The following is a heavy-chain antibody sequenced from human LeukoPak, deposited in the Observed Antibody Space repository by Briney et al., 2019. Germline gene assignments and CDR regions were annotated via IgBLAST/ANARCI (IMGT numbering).Heavy chain of an antibody. CDR2: INPKNGGT. D-gene: IGHD6-25*01. Sequence: GASVKVSCKASGYNFAHNIHWVRQAPGQGHEFMGWINPKNGGTKYAQNFQGRVTMTRDTSISTVYMELSSIGSDDTAVYYCVVSIQAAAIPAFDSWGQGTLVTVSS. CDR3: VVSIQAAAIPAFDS. V-gene: IGHV1-2*02. J-gene: IGHJ4*02. CDR1: GYNFAHN.